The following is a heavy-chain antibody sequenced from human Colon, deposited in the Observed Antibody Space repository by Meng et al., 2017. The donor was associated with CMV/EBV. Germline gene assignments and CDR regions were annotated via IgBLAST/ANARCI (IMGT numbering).Heavy chain of an antibody. CDR1: GYAFVDYY. Sequence: ASVKVSCKTSGYAFVDYYIHWVRQAPGQRLEWRGWMNSNEGHTVYTPHLRGRVSMTRDTSSNTAYMELTSLKSDDTAVYFCARGSQSQRLLDYWGQGTLVTVSS. D-gene: IGHD6-25*01. V-gene: IGHV1-2*02. J-gene: IGHJ4*02. CDR2: MNSNEGHT. CDR3: ARGSQSQRLLDY.